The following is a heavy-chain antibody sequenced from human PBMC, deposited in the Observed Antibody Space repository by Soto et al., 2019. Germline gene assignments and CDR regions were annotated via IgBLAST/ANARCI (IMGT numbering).Heavy chain of an antibody. V-gene: IGHV1-24*01. D-gene: IGHD2-15*01. CDR3: ATIPIKYCSGGSCYPVSDY. Sequence: QVQLVQSGAEVKKPGASVKVSCKVSGYTLTELSMHWVRQAPGKGLEWMGGFDPEDGETIYAQKVQGRVTMTEDTSTDTAYMELSRLRSEDTAVYYCATIPIKYCSGGSCYPVSDYWGQGTLVTVSS. CDR2: FDPEDGET. J-gene: IGHJ4*02. CDR1: GYTLTELS.